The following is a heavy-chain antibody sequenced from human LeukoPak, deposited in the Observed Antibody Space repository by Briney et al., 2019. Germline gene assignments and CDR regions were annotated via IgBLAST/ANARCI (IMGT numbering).Heavy chain of an antibody. CDR1: GFTFSSYD. CDR2: IGTAGDT. D-gene: IGHD3-22*01. J-gene: IGHJ4*02. V-gene: IGHV3-13*04. Sequence: GGSLRLSCAASGFTFSSYDMHWVRQATGKGLEWVSAIGTAGDTYYPGYVKGRFTISRENAKNSLYLQMNSLRAGDTAVYYCARGDSSGYYQSSFDYWGQGTLVTVSS. CDR3: ARGDSSGYYQSSFDY.